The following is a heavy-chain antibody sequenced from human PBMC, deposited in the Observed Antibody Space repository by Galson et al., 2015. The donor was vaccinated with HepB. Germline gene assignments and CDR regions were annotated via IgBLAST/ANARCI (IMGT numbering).Heavy chain of an antibody. CDR3: ARAMDYGDHGLDY. V-gene: IGHV3-30*03. D-gene: IGHD4-17*01. CDR1: GFPFSNNG. J-gene: IGHJ4*02. CDR2: ISSDGRSE. Sequence: SLRLSCAASGFPFSNNGMHWVRQAPGKGLEWVAVISSDGRSEHYADSVKGRYTISRDNSKNTLILQMNSLRPDETAVYYCARAMDYGDHGLDYWGQGTLVTVSS.